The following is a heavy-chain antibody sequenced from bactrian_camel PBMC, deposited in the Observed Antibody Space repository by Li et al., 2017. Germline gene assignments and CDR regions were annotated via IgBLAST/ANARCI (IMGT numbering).Heavy chain of an antibody. J-gene: IGHJ4*01. V-gene: IGHV3S9*01. D-gene: IGHD7*01. CDR1: GLTDNSYV. CDR3: AFEIQPRVGGLDYSQGAPMAPLCPTQGY. CDR2: VDSENNT. Sequence: HVQLVESGVGSVQAGGSLKLSCAASGLTDNSYVMGWFRQAPGKEREGVAAVDSENNTFVADSVKGRFTISKDNVRDTMYLQMNSLKPEDTGMYYCAFEIQPRVGGLDYSQGAPMAPLCPTQGYWGQGTQVTVS.